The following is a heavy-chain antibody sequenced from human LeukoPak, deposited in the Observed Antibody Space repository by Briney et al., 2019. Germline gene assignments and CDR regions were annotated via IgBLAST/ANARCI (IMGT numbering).Heavy chain of an antibody. CDR3: ARGRGSYYFDY. V-gene: IGHV3-53*01. D-gene: IGHD1-26*01. J-gene: IGHJ4*02. CDR2: IYSGGST. CDR1: GFTVSTNY. Sequence: PGGSLRPSCAASGFTVSTNYMSWVRQAPGKGLEWVSVIYSGGSTYYADSVKGRFTISRDNSKNTLYLQMNSLRAEDTAVYYCARGRGSYYFDYWGQGTLVTVSS.